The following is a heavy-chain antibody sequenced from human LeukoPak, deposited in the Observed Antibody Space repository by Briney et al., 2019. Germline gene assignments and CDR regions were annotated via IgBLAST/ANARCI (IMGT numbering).Heavy chain of an antibody. CDR2: INPNSGGT. CDR3: AKNSWFGVYGMDV. J-gene: IGHJ6*02. Sequence: ASVKVSCKASGYTFTGYYMHWVRQAPGQGLEWMGWINPNSGGTNYALKFQGRVTMTRDTSISTAYMELSRLRSDDTAVYYCAKNSWFGVYGMDVWGQGTTVTVSS. D-gene: IGHD3-10*01. V-gene: IGHV1-2*02. CDR1: GYTFTGYY.